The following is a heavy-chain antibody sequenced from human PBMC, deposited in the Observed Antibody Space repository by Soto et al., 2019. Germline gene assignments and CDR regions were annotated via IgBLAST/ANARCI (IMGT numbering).Heavy chain of an antibody. Sequence: RPTLVNPTQTLTLTCTLSGFSPTTRSMCVSWIRQSPGKALEWLALIDWDGDTYYSTSLKTRLTISRDTSTNQVVLTMTNLDPADRATYFCARSLNYDFWTGYFFDFWGQGALVTVSS. D-gene: IGHD3-3*01. CDR1: GFSPTTRSMC. CDR2: IDWDGDT. V-gene: IGHV2-70*01. CDR3: ARSLNYDFWTGYFFDF. J-gene: IGHJ4*02.